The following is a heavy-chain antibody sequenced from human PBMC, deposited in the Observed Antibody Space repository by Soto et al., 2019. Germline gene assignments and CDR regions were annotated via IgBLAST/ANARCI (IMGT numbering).Heavy chain of an antibody. CDR1: GYTFTSYG. CDR2: ISAYNGNT. J-gene: IGHJ5*02. CDR3: ARAGSSQNYYDSSGYGSWFDP. Sequence: ASVKVFCKASGYTFTSYGISWVRQAPGQGLEWMGWISAYNGNTNYAQKLQGRVTMTTDTSTSTAYMELRSLRSDDTAVYYCARAGSSQNYYDSSGYGSWFDPWGQGTLVTVSS. V-gene: IGHV1-18*01. D-gene: IGHD3-22*01.